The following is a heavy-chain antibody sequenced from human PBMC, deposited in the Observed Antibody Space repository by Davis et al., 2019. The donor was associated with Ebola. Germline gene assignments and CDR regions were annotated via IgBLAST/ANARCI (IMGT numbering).Heavy chain of an antibody. J-gene: IGHJ4*02. Sequence: SVKVSCKASGFTFSSSAVQWARQARGQGLEWIGWIVVGSDKANYAQKFQERVTITRDMSTSTVYMELSSLRSEDTAVYYCATEETRSSFYLFDYWGQGTLLTVSS. D-gene: IGHD5/OR15-5a*01. CDR3: ATEETRSSFYLFDY. CDR1: GFTFSSSA. V-gene: IGHV1-58*01. CDR2: IVVGSDKA.